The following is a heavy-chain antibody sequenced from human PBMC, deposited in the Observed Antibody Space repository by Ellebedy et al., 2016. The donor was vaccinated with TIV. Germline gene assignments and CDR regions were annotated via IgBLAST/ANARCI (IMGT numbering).Heavy chain of an antibody. J-gene: IGHJ4*02. CDR2: IYYSGST. CDR1: GGSISSGGYY. V-gene: IGHV4-31*03. Sequence: SETLSLTCTVSGGSISSGGYYWSWIRQHPGKGLEWIGYIYYSGSTYCNPSLKSRVTISVDTSKNQFSLKLSSVTAADTAVYYCAREEYDIIDYWGQGTLVTVSS. D-gene: IGHD3-9*01. CDR3: AREEYDIIDY.